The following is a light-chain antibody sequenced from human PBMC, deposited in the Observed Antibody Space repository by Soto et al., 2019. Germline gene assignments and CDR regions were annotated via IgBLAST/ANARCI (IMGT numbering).Light chain of an antibody. CDR1: QSVSNNY. V-gene: IGKV3-20*01. CDR3: QQYDHSPRT. Sequence: EIVLTQSPGTLSLSPGERAPLSCRASQSVSNNYLAWYQHKPGQSPRLLISGVSSRAAGVPDRFSGSGSGTDFTLTISRLEPQDSAVYFCQQYDHSPRTFGQGTKVDIK. CDR2: GVS. J-gene: IGKJ1*01.